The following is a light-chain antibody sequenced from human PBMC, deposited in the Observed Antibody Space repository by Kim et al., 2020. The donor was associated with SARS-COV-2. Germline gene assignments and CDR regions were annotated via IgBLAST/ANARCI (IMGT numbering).Light chain of an antibody. CDR2: RAS. J-gene: IGKJ2*01. Sequence: DIQMTQSPSSLSVSVGDRVTITCRSSRAIDNYLAWYQQKPGKVPKLLIFRASTLESGVPSRFSGSGSETEFTLTISSLQPEDVATYYCQKYESGRYTFGQGTKLEI. CDR1: RAIDNY. V-gene: IGKV1-27*01. CDR3: QKYESGRYT.